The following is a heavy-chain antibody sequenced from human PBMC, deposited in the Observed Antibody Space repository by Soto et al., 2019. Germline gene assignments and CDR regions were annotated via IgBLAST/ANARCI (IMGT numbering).Heavy chain of an antibody. CDR3: ARDPLLIGDTDYGLDV. V-gene: IGHV3-74*01. J-gene: IGHJ6*02. CDR2: INNDGSST. D-gene: IGHD2-21*01. CDR1: GFTFSSYW. Sequence: EVQLVESGGGLVQPGGSLILSCAASGFTFSSYWMHWVRQAPGKGLVWVSRINNDGSSTSYADSVKGRFTISRDNAKSTLYLEMSSLIAEDTAVYYCARDPLLIGDTDYGLDVWGQGTTVTVSS.